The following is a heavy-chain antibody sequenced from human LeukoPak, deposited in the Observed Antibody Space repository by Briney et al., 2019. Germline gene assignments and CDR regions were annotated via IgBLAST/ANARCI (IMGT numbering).Heavy chain of an antibody. V-gene: IGHV4-34*01. CDR3: ARGIAHCSSTSCEGNWFDP. CDR1: GGSFSGYY. D-gene: IGHD2-2*01. J-gene: IGHJ5*02. CDR2: INHSGST. Sequence: SSETLSLTCAVYGGSFSGYYWSWIRQPPGKGLEWIGEINHSGSTNYNPSLKSRVTISVDTSKNQFSLKLSSVTAADTAVYYCARGIAHCSSTSCEGNWFDPWGQGNLVTVSS.